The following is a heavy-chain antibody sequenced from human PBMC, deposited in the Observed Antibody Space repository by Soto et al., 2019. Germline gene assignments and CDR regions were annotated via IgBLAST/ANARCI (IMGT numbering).Heavy chain of an antibody. D-gene: IGHD3-22*01. V-gene: IGHV1-2*04. J-gene: IGHJ4*02. CDR3: ARAPRVSSGDAQSYFDY. CDR2: INPNSGGT. CDR1: RYTFTGYY. Sequence: ASVKVSCKASRYTFTGYYMHWVRQAPGQGLEWMGWINPNSGGTNYAQKFQGWVTMTRDTSISTAYMELSRLRSDDTAVYYCARAPRVSSGDAQSYFDYWGQGTLVTVSS.